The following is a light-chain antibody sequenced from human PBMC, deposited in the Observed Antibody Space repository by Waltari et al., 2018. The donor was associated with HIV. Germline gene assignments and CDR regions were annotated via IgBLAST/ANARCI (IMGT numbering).Light chain of an antibody. CDR3: VLYVGSGIYV. CDR2: NPN. J-gene: IGLJ1*01. Sequence: QTVVTQEPSFSVSPGGTVTLTCCLTSAPVSTTYHPTWSRQTPGQSPRTLIYNPNIRSSGVPDRFSGSILGNKAALTITGAQADDESHYYCVLYVGSGIYVFGPGTEVTVL. CDR1: SAPVSTTYH. V-gene: IGLV8-61*01.